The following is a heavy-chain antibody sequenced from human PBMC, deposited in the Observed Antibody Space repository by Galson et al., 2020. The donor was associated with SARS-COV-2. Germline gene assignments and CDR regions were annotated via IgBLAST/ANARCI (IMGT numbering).Heavy chain of an antibody. D-gene: IGHD1-26*01. J-gene: IGHJ4*02. CDR1: GFTFDDYA. CDR2: ITSNGGVV. CDR3: AKDVRQWESGELDS. Sequence: SLKISCVTSGFTFDDYAIHWVRQSPGKGLEWVSGITSNGGVVTYADSVKGRFTISRDNAKNSLFLQMHSLKFEDTALYYCAKDVRQWESGELDSWGQGTLVTVSS. V-gene: IGHV3-9*01.